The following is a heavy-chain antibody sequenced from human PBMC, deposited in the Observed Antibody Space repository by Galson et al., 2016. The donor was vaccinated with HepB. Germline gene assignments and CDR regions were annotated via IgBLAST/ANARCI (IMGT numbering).Heavy chain of an antibody. CDR2: ISGSGGST. CDR3: ARVGPMGYYFDY. D-gene: IGHD2-15*01. V-gene: IGHV3-23*01. J-gene: IGHJ4*02. Sequence: SLRLSCATSGFIFSGYAMSWVRQAPGRGLEWVSSISGSGGSTYYSDSVEGRFTISRDNSKNTLYLQMNSLGVEDTAVYFCARVGPMGYYFDYWGQGTLIIVSS. CDR1: GFIFSGYA.